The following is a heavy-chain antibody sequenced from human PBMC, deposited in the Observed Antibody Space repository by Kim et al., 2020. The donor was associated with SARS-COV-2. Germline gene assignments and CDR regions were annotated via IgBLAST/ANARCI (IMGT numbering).Heavy chain of an antibody. CDR3: ARGIRVVAAHRWFDP. J-gene: IGHJ5*02. V-gene: IGHV4-30-4*01. CDR2: IYYSGST. CDR1: GGSISSGDYY. Sequence: SETLSLTCTVSGGSISSGDYYWSWIRQPPGKGLEWIGYIYYSGSTYYNPSLKSRVTISVDTSKNQFSLKLSSVTAADTAVYYCARGIRVVAAHRWFDPWGQGTLVTVSS. D-gene: IGHD2-15*01.